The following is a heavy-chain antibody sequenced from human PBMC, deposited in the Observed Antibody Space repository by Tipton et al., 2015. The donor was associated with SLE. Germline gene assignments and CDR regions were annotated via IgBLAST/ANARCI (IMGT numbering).Heavy chain of an antibody. CDR3: ARTCSGGSCYSFDS. J-gene: IGHJ4*02. D-gene: IGHD2-15*01. CDR1: GDSVSSNNAA. Sequence: GLVKPSQTLSLTCVISGDSVSSNNAAWNWIRQSPSRGLEWLGRTYYRSKWFNNYAVSVQSRITFNSDTSKNQFSLQLNSVTPEDTVVYYCARTCSGGSCYSFDSWGQGTLVTVSS. V-gene: IGHV6-1*01. CDR2: TYYRSKWFN.